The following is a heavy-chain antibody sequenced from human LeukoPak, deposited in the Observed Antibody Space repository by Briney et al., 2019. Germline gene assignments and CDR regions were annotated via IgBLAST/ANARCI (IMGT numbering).Heavy chain of an antibody. CDR1: GFTLSSYW. J-gene: IGHJ3*02. D-gene: IGHD3-10*01. CDR2: IDSDGRST. V-gene: IGHV3-74*01. Sequence: PGGSLRLSCAASGFTLSSYWMHWVRQAPGKGLVWVSGIDSDGRSTSYADSVKGRFTISRDPAKNTLFLQMNSLRAEDTAVYYCANGYYYGSGSYYKEAFDIWGQGTMVTVSS. CDR3: ANGYYYGSGSYYKEAFDI.